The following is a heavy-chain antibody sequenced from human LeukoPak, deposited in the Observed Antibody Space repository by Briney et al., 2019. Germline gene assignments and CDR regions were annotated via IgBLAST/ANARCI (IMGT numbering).Heavy chain of an antibody. V-gene: IGHV1-2*02. J-gene: IGHJ4*02. CDR1: GYTFTGYY. Sequence: ASVKVSCKASGYTFTGYYMHWVRQAPGQGLEWMGWINPNSGGTNYAQKFQGRVTMTRDTSISTAYMDLSRLGSDDTAVYYCARVGRSVEVPSATGAYSDYWGQGTLVTVSS. D-gene: IGHD2-2*01. CDR2: INPNSGGT. CDR3: ARVGRSVEVPSATGAYSDY.